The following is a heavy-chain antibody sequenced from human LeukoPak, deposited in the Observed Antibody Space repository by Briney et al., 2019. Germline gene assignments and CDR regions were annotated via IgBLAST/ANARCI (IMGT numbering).Heavy chain of an antibody. CDR3: ARAPPGYCSSTSCYRRTNWFDP. J-gene: IGHJ5*02. CDR2: IYYSGTT. CDR1: GGSISSYY. Sequence: KASESLSLTCTVSGGSISSYYWSWIRQPPGKGLAWIGYIYYSGTTNYNPSLKSRVTISVDASKNQFSLKLISVTAADTAGYYCARAPPGYCSSTSCYRRTNWFDPWGQGTLVTVFS. V-gene: IGHV4-59*12. D-gene: IGHD2-2*02.